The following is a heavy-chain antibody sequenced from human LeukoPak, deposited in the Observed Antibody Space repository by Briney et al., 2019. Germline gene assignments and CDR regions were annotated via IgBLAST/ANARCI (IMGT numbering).Heavy chain of an antibody. CDR1: GFTFSDYW. CDR3: ARDFDGGDCCL. J-gene: IGHJ4*02. D-gene: IGHD2-21*02. CDR2: IKQEGREK. V-gene: IGHV3-7*01. Sequence: GGSLRLSCATSGFTFSDYWMSWVRQAPGKGLEWVANIKQEGREKYYVDSVKGRFTISRDNAKNSLYLQMNSLRAEDTAVYYCARDFDGGDCCLWGQGTLVTVSS.